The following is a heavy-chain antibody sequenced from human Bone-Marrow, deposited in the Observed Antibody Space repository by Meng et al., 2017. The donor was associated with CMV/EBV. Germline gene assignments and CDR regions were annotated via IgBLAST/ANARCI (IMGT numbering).Heavy chain of an antibody. Sequence: QVPLQESGPGLVKPSETLSLTCGVYGAPFSGYWSWVRQPPGKGLEWIGEITHSGSTNYNVSLKSRVTISIDTSKNQFSLKLSSVTATDTAVYYCAPGFRSWSGSYSSWGQGTLVTVSS. CDR1: GAPFSGY. CDR3: APGFRSWSGSYSS. CDR2: ITHSGST. D-gene: IGHD1-26*01. V-gene: IGHV4-34*01. J-gene: IGHJ4*02.